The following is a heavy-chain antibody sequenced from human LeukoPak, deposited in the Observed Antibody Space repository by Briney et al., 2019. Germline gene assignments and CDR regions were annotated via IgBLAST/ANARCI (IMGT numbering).Heavy chain of an antibody. V-gene: IGHV3-23*01. D-gene: IGHD3-3*01. CDR2: ISGSTGNT. Sequence: PGGSLRLSCAASGFAFNSYAMSWVRQAPGKGLEWVSSISGSTGNTYYADSVKGRPIISRANSKNTLYLQMNSLSAEDTAVYYCATKGRNYDFWSGSSNFDYWGQGILVTVSS. CDR3: ATKGRNYDFWSGSSNFDY. CDR1: GFAFNSYA. J-gene: IGHJ4*02.